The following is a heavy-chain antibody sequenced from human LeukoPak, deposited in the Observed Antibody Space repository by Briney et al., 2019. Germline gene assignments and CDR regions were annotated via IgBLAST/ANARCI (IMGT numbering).Heavy chain of an antibody. J-gene: IGHJ4*02. Sequence: ASVKVSCKAFGYTFTSYYRHWVRQAPGQGLEWIGWLNTNTANPTYAQGFAGRFVFSLDTSVSTTYLQIGSLKAEDTAVYYCARDPRAAADGKADYWGQGTLVTVSS. CDR2: LNTNTANP. CDR1: GYTFTSYY. D-gene: IGHD6-13*01. V-gene: IGHV7-4-1*01. CDR3: ARDPRAAADGKADY.